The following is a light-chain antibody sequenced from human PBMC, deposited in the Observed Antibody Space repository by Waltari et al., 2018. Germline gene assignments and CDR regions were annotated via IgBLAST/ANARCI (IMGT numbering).Light chain of an antibody. J-gene: IGKJ1*01. Sequence: DIQMTQSPSTLSASVGDRVTITCRASHNINKNLVWYQQKPGKAPKFLIYDASNLETGVPSRFSGSGSGTEFTLTISSLQPDDSATYYCQQYSSYSPWTFGQGTKVEIK. V-gene: IGKV1-5*01. CDR1: HNINKN. CDR2: DAS. CDR3: QQYSSYSPWT.